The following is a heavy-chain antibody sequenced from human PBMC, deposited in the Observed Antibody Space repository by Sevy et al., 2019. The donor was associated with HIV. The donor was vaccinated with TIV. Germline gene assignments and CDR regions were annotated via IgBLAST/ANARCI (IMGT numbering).Heavy chain of an antibody. CDR3: AKDQASDLLGYLDY. CDR2: LNGGGGST. V-gene: IGHV3-23*01. CDR1: GFPFSSHA. D-gene: IGHD3-3*02. J-gene: IGHJ4*02. Sequence: GGSLRLSCAASGFPFSSHAMSWVRQAPGKGLEWISVLNGGGGSTYYAASVKGRFTISRDNSKNTLFLQMNSLRADDTAVYYCAKDQASDLLGYLDYWGQGTLVTVSS.